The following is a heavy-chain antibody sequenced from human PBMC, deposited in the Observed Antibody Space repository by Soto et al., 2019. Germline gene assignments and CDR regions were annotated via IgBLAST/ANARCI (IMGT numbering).Heavy chain of an antibody. CDR2: MNPINGAT. Sequence: ASVKVSCKASGYDFTAYDINWVRQASGQGLEWMGWMNPINGATGSARRFQGRVSVTRNTATATAYLELTSLRSDDSAVYFCGRGPSPRAPAGGTPYYYAMDVWGQGTTVTVSS. CDR3: GRGPSPRAPAGGTPYYYAMDV. J-gene: IGHJ6*02. D-gene: IGHD2-2*01. V-gene: IGHV1-8*02. CDR1: GYDFTAYD.